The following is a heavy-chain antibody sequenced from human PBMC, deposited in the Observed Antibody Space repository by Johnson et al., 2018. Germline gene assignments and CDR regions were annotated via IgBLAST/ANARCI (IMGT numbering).Heavy chain of an antibody. Sequence: QVQLVQSGAEVKKPGASVKVSCKASGYTFTSYAIHWVRQAPGQRLEWMGWINIGDGSTKYSERFQGRVTITRDTPATTAYMELTSLRSEDTAVYYCGRDYCSGGRCYLGYWGQGTLVTVSS. V-gene: IGHV1-3*04. J-gene: IGHJ4*02. CDR1: GYTFTSYA. CDR3: GRDYCSGGRCYLGY. D-gene: IGHD2-15*01. CDR2: INIGDGST.